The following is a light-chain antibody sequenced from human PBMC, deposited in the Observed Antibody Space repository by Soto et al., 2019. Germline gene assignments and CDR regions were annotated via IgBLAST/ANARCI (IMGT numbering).Light chain of an antibody. CDR3: SSYTSSSTFYV. V-gene: IGLV2-14*01. CDR2: DVS. Sequence: QSAVTQPASVSGSPRQSITISSTGTRSDVGGYNYVSWYQQHPGKAPKLIIYDVSNRPSGVSNRFSGSKSGNTASLTISGLQAEDEADYYCSSYTSSSTFYVFGTGTKLTVL. CDR1: RSDVGGYNY. J-gene: IGLJ1*01.